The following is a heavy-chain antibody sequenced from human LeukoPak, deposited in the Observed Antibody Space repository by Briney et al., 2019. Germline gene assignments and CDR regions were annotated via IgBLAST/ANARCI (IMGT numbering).Heavy chain of an antibody. CDR2: ISSSGSTI. CDR1: GFTFSSYE. D-gene: IGHD6-25*01. Sequence: GGSLRLSCAASGFTFSSYEMNWVRQAPGKGLEWVSYISSSGSTIYYADSVKGRFTISRDNSKNTLYLQMNSLRAEDTAVYYCARGAVAPGDAFDIWGQGTMVTVTS. V-gene: IGHV3-48*03. J-gene: IGHJ3*02. CDR3: ARGAVAPGDAFDI.